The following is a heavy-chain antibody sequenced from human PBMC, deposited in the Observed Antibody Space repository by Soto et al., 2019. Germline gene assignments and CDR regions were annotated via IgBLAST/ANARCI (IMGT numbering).Heavy chain of an antibody. D-gene: IGHD2-2*01. CDR3: AKARGSTTPAPGSY. Sequence: GGSLRLSCAASGFTFRNYGMHWVRQAPGKGLEWVAVIWYDGSNKYYADSVKGRFTISRDNSKNTLYLQMNSLRAEDTAVYYCAKARGSTTPAPGSYWGQGTLVTVSS. J-gene: IGHJ4*02. V-gene: IGHV3-33*06. CDR2: IWYDGSNK. CDR1: GFTFRNYG.